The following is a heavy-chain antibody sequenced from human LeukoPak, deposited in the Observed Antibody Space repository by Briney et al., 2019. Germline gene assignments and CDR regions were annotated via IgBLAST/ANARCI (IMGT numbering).Heavy chain of an antibody. CDR2: IYYSGST. D-gene: IGHD3-16*02. CDR1: GGSISSYY. Sequence: PSETLSLTCTVSGGSISSYYWSWIRQPPGKGLEWIGYIYYSGSTNYNPSLKSRATISVDTSKNQFSLKLSSVTAADTAVYYCARSGIYDYVWGSYRYPFDYWGQGTLVTVSS. CDR3: ARSGIYDYVWGSYRYPFDY. J-gene: IGHJ4*02. V-gene: IGHV4-59*01.